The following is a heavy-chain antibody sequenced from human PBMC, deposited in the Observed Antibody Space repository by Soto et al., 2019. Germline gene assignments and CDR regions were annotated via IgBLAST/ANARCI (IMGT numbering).Heavy chain of an antibody. V-gene: IGHV1-3*01. J-gene: IGHJ6*02. CDR1: GYTFTSYA. CDR3: ARDPDGYYYYYGMDV. Sequence: ASVKVSCKASGYTFTSYAMHWVLQAPGQRLEWMGWINAGNGNTKYSQKFQGRVTITRDTSASTAYMELSSLRSEDTAVYYCARDPDGYYYYYGMDVWGQGTTVTVSS. CDR2: INAGNGNT.